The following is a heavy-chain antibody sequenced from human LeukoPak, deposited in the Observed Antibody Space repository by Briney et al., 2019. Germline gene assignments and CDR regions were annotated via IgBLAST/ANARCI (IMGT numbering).Heavy chain of an antibody. CDR2: IKQDGSEK. J-gene: IGHJ4*02. CDR3: ARDGQQLGF. V-gene: IGHV3-7*04. CDR1: GFSLTGFP. Sequence: PGGSLRLSCGGSGFSLTGFPMSWIRQAPGKGLEWVANIKQDGSEKYYVDSVKGRFTISRDNAKNSLYLQMNSLRAEDTAVYYCARDGQQLGFWGQGTLVTVSP. D-gene: IGHD6-13*01.